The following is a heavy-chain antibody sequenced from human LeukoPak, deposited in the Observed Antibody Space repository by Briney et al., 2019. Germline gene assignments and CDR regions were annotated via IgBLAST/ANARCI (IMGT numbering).Heavy chain of an antibody. CDR3: ARDYQGGHYYYYMDV. CDR1: VYTFTGYY. V-gene: IGHV1-2*02. Sequence: ASVTVSCKSSVYTFTGYYMHWVRQAPGQGLEWMGWINPNSGGTNYAQKFQGRVTMTRDTSISTAYMELSRLRSDDTAVYYCARDYQGGHYYYYMDVWGKGTTVTVSS. D-gene: IGHD2-2*01. CDR2: INPNSGGT. J-gene: IGHJ6*03.